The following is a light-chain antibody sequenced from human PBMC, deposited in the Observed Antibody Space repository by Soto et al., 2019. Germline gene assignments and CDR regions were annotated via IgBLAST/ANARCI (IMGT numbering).Light chain of an antibody. J-gene: IGKJ4*01. CDR2: GAS. V-gene: IGKV3-20*01. CDR1: QSVSSSY. Sequence: EIVLTQSPGTLSLSPGERATLSCRASQSVSSSYLAWYQQKPGQAPRLLIYGASSRATGIPDRFSGSGSGTDFTLTICRLEPEDFAVYYCQQYGSSPLALTFGGGTKVEIK. CDR3: QQYGSSPLALT.